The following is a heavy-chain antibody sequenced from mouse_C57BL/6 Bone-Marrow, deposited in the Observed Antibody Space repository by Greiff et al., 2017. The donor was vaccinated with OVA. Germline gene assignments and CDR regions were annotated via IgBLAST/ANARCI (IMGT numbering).Heavy chain of an antibody. J-gene: IGHJ4*01. V-gene: IGHV1-69*01. CDR2: IDPSDSYT. CDR3: AREGTVTTVVAEDYAMDY. Sequence: QVQLQQPGAELVMPGASVKLSCKASGYTFTSYWMHWVKQRPGQGLEWIGEIDPSDSYTNYNQKFKGKSTLTVDKSSSTAYMQLSSLTSEDSAVYYCAREGTVTTVVAEDYAMDYWGQGTSVTVSS. D-gene: IGHD1-1*01. CDR1: GYTFTSYW.